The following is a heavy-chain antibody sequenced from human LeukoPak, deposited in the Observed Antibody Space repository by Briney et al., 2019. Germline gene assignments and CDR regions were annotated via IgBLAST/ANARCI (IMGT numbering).Heavy chain of an antibody. CDR2: INWNGGST. D-gene: IGHD3-3*01. CDR1: GFIFDDYG. V-gene: IGHV3-20*04. J-gene: IGHJ6*03. Sequence: GGSLRLSCAASGFIFDDYGMSWVRQAPGKGLEWVSGINWNGGSTHYADSVKGRFTIYRDNVKNSLYLQMKSLRAEDTALYYCAGGREERLLEYLLFSGNYYYMDVWGKGTTVTVSS. CDR3: AGGREERLLEYLLFSGNYYYMDV.